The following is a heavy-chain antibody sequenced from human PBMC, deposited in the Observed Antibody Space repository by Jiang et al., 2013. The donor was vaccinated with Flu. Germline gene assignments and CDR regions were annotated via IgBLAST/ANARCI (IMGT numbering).Heavy chain of an antibody. CDR3: ARVLTYYYDRSGSNYGMDV. J-gene: IGHJ6*02. CDR1: GLTFSSYW. D-gene: IGHD3-22*01. V-gene: IGHV3-74*01. CDR2: INSDGSST. Sequence: VQLVESGGGLVQPGGSLRLSCAASGLTFSSYWMHWVRQAPGKGLVWVSRINSDGSSTSYADSVKGRFTISRDNAKNTLYLQMNSLRAEDTAVYYCARVLTYYYDRSGSNYGMDVWGQGTTVTVSS.